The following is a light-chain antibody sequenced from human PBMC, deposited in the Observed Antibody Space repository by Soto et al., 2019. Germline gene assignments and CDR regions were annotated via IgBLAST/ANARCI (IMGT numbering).Light chain of an antibody. J-gene: IGLJ2*01. CDR1: TGAVTSGHY. CDR3: LRSYSAYMR. V-gene: IGLV7-46*01. CDR2: DTN. Sequence: QAVVTQEPSLTVSPGGTVTLTCASSTGAVTSGHYPFWFQQKPGQAPRTLIYDTNAKHSWTPARFSGSLLGGKAALTLSGAQPEDEADYFCLRSYSAYMRFGGGTKLTVL.